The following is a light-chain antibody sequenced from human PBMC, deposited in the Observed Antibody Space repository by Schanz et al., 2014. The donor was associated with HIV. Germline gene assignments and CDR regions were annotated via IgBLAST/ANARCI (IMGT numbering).Light chain of an antibody. CDR2: GAS. Sequence: EIVMTQSPATLSLSPGERATLSCRASQSVSSSYLSWYQQKPGQAPRLLIYGASTGATGIPARFSGSGSGTDFTLAISSLQPEAFAVYYCQQDYNLPPYTFGQGTKLEIK. V-gene: IGKV3D-7*01. CDR1: QSVSSSY. CDR3: QQDYNLPPYT. J-gene: IGKJ2*01.